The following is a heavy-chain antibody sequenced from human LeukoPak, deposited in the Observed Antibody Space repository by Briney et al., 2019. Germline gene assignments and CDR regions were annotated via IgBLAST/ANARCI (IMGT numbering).Heavy chain of an antibody. CDR2: IVAGGGGS. Sequence: GGSLRLSCAASGFTFSSYAMSWVRQAPGKGLQWVSAIVAGGGGSAYADSVKGRFTISRDNSKNTLYLEMNSLRAEDTAVYHCAKEPTGAFDCWGQGTLVTVSS. D-gene: IGHD3-10*01. CDR1: GFTFSSYA. V-gene: IGHV3-23*01. CDR3: AKEPTGAFDC. J-gene: IGHJ4*02.